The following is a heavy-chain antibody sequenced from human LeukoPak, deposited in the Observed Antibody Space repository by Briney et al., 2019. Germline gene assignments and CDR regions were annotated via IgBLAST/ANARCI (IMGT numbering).Heavy chain of an antibody. Sequence: SETLSLTCTVSGGSISSSSYYWGWIRQPPGKGLEWTGSIYYSGSTYYNPSLKSRVTISVDTSKNQFSLKLSSVTAADTAVYYCARPYCSSTSCYIGYWGQGTLVTVSS. D-gene: IGHD2-2*02. CDR3: ARPYCSSTSCYIGY. J-gene: IGHJ4*02. CDR1: GGSISSSSYY. CDR2: IYYSGST. V-gene: IGHV4-39*01.